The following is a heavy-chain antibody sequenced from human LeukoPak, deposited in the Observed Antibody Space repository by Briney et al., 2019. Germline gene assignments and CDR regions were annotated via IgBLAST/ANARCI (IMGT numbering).Heavy chain of an antibody. CDR2: ISYDGSNK. CDR1: GVTFSSYG. CDR3: AKNYDFWSGYTDY. D-gene: IGHD3-3*01. J-gene: IGHJ4*02. Sequence: GGTLRLSCAASGVTFSSYGMHWGREAPGKGLEWVAGISYDGSNKYYADSVKGRFTLSSDNSKSTVYLQLSSVRAEDTAVYYCAKNYDFWSGYTDYWGQGTLVSVSS. V-gene: IGHV3-30*18.